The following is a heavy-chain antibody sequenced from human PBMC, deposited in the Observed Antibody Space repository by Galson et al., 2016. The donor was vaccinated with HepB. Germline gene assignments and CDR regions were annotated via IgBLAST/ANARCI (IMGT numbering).Heavy chain of an antibody. CDR3: ARKGATSIGCFGY. J-gene: IGHJ4*02. CDR1: GYTFTSYY. D-gene: IGHD1-26*01. CDR2: INPTSGST. Sequence: SVKVSCKTSGYTFTSYYMHCLRQPPAQGLEWRGIINPTSGSTSYTPNFQGRVTMTRDTSTSTVSMKLSTLISEDSAMYYCARKGATSIGCFGYWGQGTLVTVSS. V-gene: IGHV1-46*01.